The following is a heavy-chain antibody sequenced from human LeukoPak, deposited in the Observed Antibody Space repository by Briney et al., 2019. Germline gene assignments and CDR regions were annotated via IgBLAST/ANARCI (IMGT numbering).Heavy chain of an antibody. V-gene: IGHV1-8*01. CDR2: MNPNSGNT. J-gene: IGHJ5*02. D-gene: IGHD2-15*01. Sequence: GASVKVSCTASGYTFTSYDINWARQATGQGLEWMGWMNPNSGNTVYAQKLQGRVTITRNNSISTDYMELSSLRSEDTAVYYCARGFCSGGSCYSNWFDPWGQGTLVTVSS. CDR1: GYTFTSYD. CDR3: ARGFCSGGSCYSNWFDP.